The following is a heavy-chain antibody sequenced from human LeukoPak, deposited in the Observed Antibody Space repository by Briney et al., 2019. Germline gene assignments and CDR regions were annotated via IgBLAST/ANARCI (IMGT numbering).Heavy chain of an antibody. V-gene: IGHV3-33*08. J-gene: IGHJ4*02. D-gene: IGHD4-23*01. Sequence: QPGGSLRLSCAASGFTFRDSAMTWVRQAPGKGLEWVALIWYDGSNKYYPDSVKGRFTISRDNSKNTLYLQMNSLRAEDTAVYYCARYVGGGNSGGFDYWGQGTLVIVSS. CDR3: ARYVGGGNSGGFDY. CDR1: GFTFRDSA. CDR2: IWYDGSNK.